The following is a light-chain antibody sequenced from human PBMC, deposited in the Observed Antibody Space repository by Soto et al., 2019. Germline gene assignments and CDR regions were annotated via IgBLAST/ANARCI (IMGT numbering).Light chain of an antibody. V-gene: IGKV3-20*01. CDR3: QQYADSPRT. CDR1: QSVSSNY. J-gene: IGKJ1*01. CDR2: GAS. Sequence: EIVLTQSPGTLSLSPGERVTLSCRASQSVSSNYLAWYQQKPGQAPRLVFYGASNRATGIPDRFSGSGSGTDFTLTISRLEPEDFAVYYCQQYADSPRTFGLGTKV.